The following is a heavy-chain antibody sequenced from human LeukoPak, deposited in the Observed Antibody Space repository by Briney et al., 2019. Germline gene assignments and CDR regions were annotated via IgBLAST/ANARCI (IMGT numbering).Heavy chain of an antibody. CDR2: IYYSGST. V-gene: IGHV4-59*01. CDR1: GDSISSFY. CDR3: ARARSGYSYGFIDY. Sequence: SETLSLTCTISGDSISSFYWSWIRQPPGKGLEWIGYIYYSGSTSYNPSLKSRVTISVDTSKNQFSLKLNSVTAADTAVYYCARARSGYSYGFIDYWGQGTLVTVSS. J-gene: IGHJ4*02. D-gene: IGHD5-18*01.